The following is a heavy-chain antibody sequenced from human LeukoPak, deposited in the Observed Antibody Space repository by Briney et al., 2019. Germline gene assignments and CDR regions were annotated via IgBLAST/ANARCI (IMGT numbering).Heavy chain of an antibody. V-gene: IGHV3-7*01. CDR2: IKQDGSEK. J-gene: IGHJ4*02. Sequence: QTGGSLRLSCAASGFTFSSYWMSRVRQAPGKGLEWVANIKQDGSEKYYVDSVKGRFTISRDNAKNSLYLQMNSLRAEDTAVYYCARDGGTGHFDYWGQGTLVTVSS. D-gene: IGHD3-10*01. CDR3: ARDGGTGHFDY. CDR1: GFTFSSYW.